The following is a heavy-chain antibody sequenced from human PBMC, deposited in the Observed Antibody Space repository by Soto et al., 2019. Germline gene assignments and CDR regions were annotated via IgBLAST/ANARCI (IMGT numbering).Heavy chain of an antibody. J-gene: IGHJ2*01. D-gene: IGHD4-17*01. CDR2: IIPILGIA. Sequence: QVQLVQSGAEVKKPGSSVKVSCKASGGTFSSYTISWVRQAPGQGLEWMGRIIPILGIANYAQKFQGRVTITADKSTSTAYMALSSLRSEDTAVYYCARGKMTTVTTLGWYFDLWGRGTLVTVSS. CDR1: GGTFSSYT. CDR3: ARGKMTTVTTLGWYFDL. V-gene: IGHV1-69*02.